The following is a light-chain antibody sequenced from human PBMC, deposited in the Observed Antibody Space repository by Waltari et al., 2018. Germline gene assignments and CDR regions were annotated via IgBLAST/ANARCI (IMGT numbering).Light chain of an antibody. V-gene: IGKV1-9*01. J-gene: IGKJ4*01. CDR2: GAS. CDR3: QQFNTYPLT. Sequence: QLTQSPSSLSASVGDRVIITCRASQGIRTRLAWYQQRPGRAPKVLIFGASVLQSGVPSRFSGSGSGTDFTLTISSVQPEDFATYYCQQFNTYPLTFGGGTKVEIK. CDR1: QGIRTR.